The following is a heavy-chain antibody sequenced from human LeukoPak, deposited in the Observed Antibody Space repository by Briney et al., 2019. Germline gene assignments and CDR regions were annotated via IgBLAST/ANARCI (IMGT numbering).Heavy chain of an antibody. CDR2: ISSSSSTI. CDR3: ARDQSSGWPYYYYYGMDV. J-gene: IGHJ6*02. CDR1: GFTFSSYS. Sequence: GGSLRFSCAASGFTFSSYSMNWVRQAPGKGLEWVSYISSSSSTIYYADSVKGRFTISRDNSKNTLYLQMNSLRAEDTAVYYCARDQSSGWPYYYYYGMDVWGQGTTVTVSS. V-gene: IGHV3-48*01. D-gene: IGHD6-19*01.